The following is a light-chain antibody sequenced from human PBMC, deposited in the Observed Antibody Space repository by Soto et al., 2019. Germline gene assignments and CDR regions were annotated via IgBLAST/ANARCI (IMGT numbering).Light chain of an antibody. CDR2: EVN. Sequence: QRVLTQAASESGSPGQSITISCTGTSSDIGSYNYVSWYQQHPGKAPKLMIYEVNNRPSGVSNRFSGSKSGNTASLTISGLQAEDEADYYCSSYTSSSTQVFGGGTKVTVL. J-gene: IGLJ3*02. CDR3: SSYTSSSTQV. V-gene: IGLV2-14*01. CDR1: SSDIGSYNY.